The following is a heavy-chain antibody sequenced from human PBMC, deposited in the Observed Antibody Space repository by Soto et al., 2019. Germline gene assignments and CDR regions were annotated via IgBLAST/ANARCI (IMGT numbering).Heavy chain of an antibody. CDR3: AGDVHYYASDY. CDR1: GFTFSDHY. CDR2: ISGGGSTI. J-gene: IGHJ4*02. Sequence: QVQLVESGGGLVKPGGSLRLSCAASGFTFSDHYMTWIRQAPGKGLEWVSYISGGGSTIHYAHSVKGRFTVSRDNAKNSVYLQRNSLRAEDSAVYFCAGDVHYYASDYWGQGTLVTVTS. V-gene: IGHV3-11*01. D-gene: IGHD3-16*01.